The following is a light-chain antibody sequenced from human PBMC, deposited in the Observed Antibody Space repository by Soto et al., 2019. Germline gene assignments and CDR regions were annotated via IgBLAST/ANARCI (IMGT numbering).Light chain of an antibody. V-gene: IGLV1-40*01. Sequence: QSVLTQPPSVSGAPGQRVTISCTGSSSNIGAGYGVHWYQQLPGTAPKLLIYGNSNRPSGVPDRFSGSKSGTPASLAITGLQAEDEADYYCQSYDSSLNWVFGGGTKLTVL. CDR3: QSYDSSLNWV. CDR1: SSNIGAGYG. CDR2: GNS. J-gene: IGLJ3*02.